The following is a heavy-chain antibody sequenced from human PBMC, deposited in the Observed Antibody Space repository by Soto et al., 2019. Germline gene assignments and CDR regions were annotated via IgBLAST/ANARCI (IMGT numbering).Heavy chain of an antibody. CDR2: INPNSGDS. CDR3: ARREQWLENFDF. CDR1: GYTFTDHY. D-gene: IGHD6-19*01. J-gene: IGHJ4*02. V-gene: IGHV1-2*02. Sequence: ASVKVSCKVSGYTFTDHYVHWVQQAPGQGLEWMGWINPNSGDSNYSQEFQGRVTMTSDTSTTTAYMQLTRLRSADTAVYYCARREQWLENFDFWGQGALVTVSS.